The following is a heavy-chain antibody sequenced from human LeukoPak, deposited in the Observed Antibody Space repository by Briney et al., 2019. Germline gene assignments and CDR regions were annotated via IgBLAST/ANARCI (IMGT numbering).Heavy chain of an antibody. CDR1: GFTFSGSA. V-gene: IGHV3-73*01. D-gene: IGHD6-19*01. CDR2: IRRKGYSYST. Sequence: AGSLRLSCAASGFTFSGSALNWVRQAPGKGLEWVGHIRRKGYSYSTAYAASVIAMFTISRDDPYSTAHLQMNTLKTEDTAVYYCSRPLCGWDLYSLVCRGQGALVTVSS. CDR3: SRPLCGWDLYSLVC. J-gene: IGHJ4*02.